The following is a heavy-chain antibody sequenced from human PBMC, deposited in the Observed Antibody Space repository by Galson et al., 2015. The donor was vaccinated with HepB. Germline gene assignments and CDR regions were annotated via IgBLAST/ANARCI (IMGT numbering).Heavy chain of an antibody. D-gene: IGHD4-11*01. Sequence: SLRLSCAASGFTFSSYSMNWVRQAPGKGLEWVSYISRGSSTISYADSVKGRFTSSRDNAKNSLYLQMNSLRDEDTAVYYCVRRDYTIDYWGQGTLVTVSS. V-gene: IGHV3-48*02. CDR3: VRRDYTIDY. J-gene: IGHJ4*02. CDR1: GFTFSSYS. CDR2: ISRGSSTI.